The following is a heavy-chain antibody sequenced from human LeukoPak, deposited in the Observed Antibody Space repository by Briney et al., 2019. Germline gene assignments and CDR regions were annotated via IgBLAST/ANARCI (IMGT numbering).Heavy chain of an antibody. V-gene: IGHV5-51*03. CDR3: ARRGYCSGGGCLFNWFDP. CDR2: IYPGDSDT. Sequence: GESLKISCKGSGYNFTSYWIGWVRQMPGKGLEWMGIIYPGDSDTRYSPSFQGQVTISADKSISTAYLQWSSLKASDTAMYYCARRGYCSGGGCLFNWFDPWGQGTLVTVSS. CDR1: GYNFTSYW. D-gene: IGHD2-15*01. J-gene: IGHJ5*02.